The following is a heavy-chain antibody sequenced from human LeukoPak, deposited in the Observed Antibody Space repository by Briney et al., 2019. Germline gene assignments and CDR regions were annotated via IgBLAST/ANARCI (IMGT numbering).Heavy chain of an antibody. D-gene: IGHD3-10*01. CDR3: ARSAEGSSGSGPY. Sequence: ASVKVSCKASGFISTGYYMHWVRQAPGQGLEWMGWINPNSGGTNYAQKFQGRVTMTRDTSISTAYMELSRLRSDDTAVYYCARSAEGSSGSGPYWGQGTLVTVSS. CDR2: INPNSGGT. V-gene: IGHV1-2*02. CDR1: GFISTGYY. J-gene: IGHJ4*02.